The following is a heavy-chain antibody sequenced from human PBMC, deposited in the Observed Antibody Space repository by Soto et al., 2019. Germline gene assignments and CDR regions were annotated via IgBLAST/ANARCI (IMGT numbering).Heavy chain of an antibody. V-gene: IGHV3-7*01. CDR3: ARYRTTVNHFEY. CDR2: IKQDGSEK. J-gene: IGHJ4*02. D-gene: IGHD4-17*01. CDR1: GFTFSSYW. Sequence: EVQLVESGGGLVQPGGSLRLSCAASGFTFSSYWMSWVRQAPGKGLEWVANIKQDGSEKYYVDSVKGRFTISRDNAKNSLDLQRNSLRAEDRAVYYCARYRTTVNHFEYWGQGTLVTVSS.